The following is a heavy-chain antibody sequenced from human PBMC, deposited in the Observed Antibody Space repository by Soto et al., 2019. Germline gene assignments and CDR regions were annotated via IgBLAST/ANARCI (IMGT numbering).Heavy chain of an antibody. J-gene: IGHJ4*02. CDR2: ISAYNGIR. Sequence: QVQLVQSGAEVKKPGASVKVSCKASGYTFTTYGISWVRQAPGQGLEWMGCISAYNGIRKYAQKLQGRVTMTTDTATSTAYMALRSLTSDDTAVYYCARDSPPVDYWGQGTLVTVSS. CDR1: GYTFTTYG. V-gene: IGHV1-18*01. CDR3: ARDSPPVDY.